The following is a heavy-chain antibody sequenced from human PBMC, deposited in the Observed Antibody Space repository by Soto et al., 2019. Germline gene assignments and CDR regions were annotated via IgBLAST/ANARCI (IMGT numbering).Heavy chain of an antibody. Sequence: ASVKVSCKASGYTFTVYYMHWVRRSPVQGLEWMGWINPNSGGTNYAQKFQGRVTMTRDTSISTAYMELSRLRSDDTAVYYCATYYSNGYYYYYGMDVWGQGTTVTVSS. V-gene: IGHV1-2*02. CDR2: INPNSGGT. D-gene: IGHD4-4*01. CDR1: GYTFTVYY. J-gene: IGHJ6*02. CDR3: ATYYSNGYYYYYGMDV.